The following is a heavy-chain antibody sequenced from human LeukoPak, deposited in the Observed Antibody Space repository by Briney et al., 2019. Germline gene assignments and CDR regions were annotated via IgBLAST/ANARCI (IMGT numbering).Heavy chain of an antibody. V-gene: IGHV5-51*01. CDR2: IYPGDSDT. J-gene: IGHJ6*03. Sequence: RGESLKISCKGSGYRFASYWIGWVRQMPGKGLEWMGIIYPGDSDTRYSPSFQGQVTISADKSISTAYLQWSSLKASDTAMYYCAGHDGTYSPYYYYYYMDVWGKGTTVTVSS. D-gene: IGHD1-26*01. CDR3: AGHDGTYSPYYYYYYMDV. CDR1: GYRFASYW.